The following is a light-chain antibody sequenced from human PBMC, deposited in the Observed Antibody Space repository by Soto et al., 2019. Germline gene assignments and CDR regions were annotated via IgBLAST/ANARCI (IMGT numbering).Light chain of an antibody. CDR3: QQSYTTVYT. CDR1: QTIGAN. CDR2: DAS. J-gene: IGKJ2*01. Sequence: DIQMTQSPSSLSASVGDRVTTTCRASQTIGANLNWYRQKLGKAPTLLIYDASTLQSGVPSRFSGLGSGTDFALTITSLQPDDSATYYCQQSYTTVYTLGQRTKVDIK. V-gene: IGKV1-39*01.